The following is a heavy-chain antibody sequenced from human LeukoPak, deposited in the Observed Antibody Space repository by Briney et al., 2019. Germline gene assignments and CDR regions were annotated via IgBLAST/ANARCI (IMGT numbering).Heavy chain of an antibody. Sequence: GGSLRLSCAASGFTFDDYAMHWVRQAPGKGLEWVSGISWYSGSIGYADSVKGRFTISRDNAKNSLYLQMNSLRAEDTAVYFCARYAEVYYYIDVWGTGTTVIVSS. CDR3: ARYAEVYYYIDV. V-gene: IGHV3-9*01. CDR2: ISWYSGSI. CDR1: GFTFDDYA. J-gene: IGHJ6*03.